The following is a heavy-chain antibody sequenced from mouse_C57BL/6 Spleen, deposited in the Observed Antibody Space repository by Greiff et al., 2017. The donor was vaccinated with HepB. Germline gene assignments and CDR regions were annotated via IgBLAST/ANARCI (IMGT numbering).Heavy chain of an antibody. CDR3: ARAYYDYSNYAMDY. Sequence: QVQLKQPGAELVMPGASVKLSCKASGYTFTSYWMHWVKQRPGQGLEWIGEIDPSDSYTNYNQKFKGKSTLTVDKSSSTAYMQLSSLTSEDSAVYYCARAYYDYSNYAMDYWGQGTSVTVSS. CDR2: IDPSDSYT. CDR1: GYTFTSYW. J-gene: IGHJ4*01. D-gene: IGHD2-4*01. V-gene: IGHV1-69*01.